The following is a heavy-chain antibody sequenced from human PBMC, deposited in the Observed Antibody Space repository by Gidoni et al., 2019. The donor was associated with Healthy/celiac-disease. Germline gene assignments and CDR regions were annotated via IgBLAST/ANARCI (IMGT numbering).Heavy chain of an antibody. Sequence: QLHLHESGSGLVKPSQTLSLTCAVSGGSISSGGYSWSWIRQPPGKGLEWIGYIYHSGSPYYNPSLKSRVTISVDRSKNQFSLKLSSVTAADTAVYYCARIAARRIFDYWGQGTLVTVSS. CDR3: ARIAARRIFDY. D-gene: IGHD6-13*01. J-gene: IGHJ4*02. V-gene: IGHV4-30-2*01. CDR1: GGSISSGGYS. CDR2: IYHSGSP.